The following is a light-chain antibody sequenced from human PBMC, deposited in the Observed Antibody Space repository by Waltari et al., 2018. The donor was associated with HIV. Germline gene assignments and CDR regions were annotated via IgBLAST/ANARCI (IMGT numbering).Light chain of an antibody. V-gene: IGLV3-1*01. Sequence: SYELTQPPSVSVSPGQTASITCSGDKLGDKYACWYQQKPGQSPVLVIYQDNKRPSGIPERFPGPNSGNTATRTISGTQAMDESDYYRQAWDSSTVVFGGGTKLTVL. CDR1: KLGDKY. CDR2: QDN. CDR3: QAWDSSTVV. J-gene: IGLJ2*01.